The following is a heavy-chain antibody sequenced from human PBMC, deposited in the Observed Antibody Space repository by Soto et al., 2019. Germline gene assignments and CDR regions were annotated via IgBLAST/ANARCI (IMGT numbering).Heavy chain of an antibody. V-gene: IGHV1-2*06. Sequence: QVQLVQSGAEVEKPGASVKVSCKTSGYFFTSHYIHWVRLAPGRGLAWMGRINPNNGDTNSPQKFQGSVTMTSDTSISTAYMEMSVLMSDDTALYYCAREVTYGGGSFSWGLWGQGTLVTVSS. CDR1: GYFFTSHY. CDR2: INPNNGDT. D-gene: IGHD3-10*01. CDR3: AREVTYGGGSFSWGL. J-gene: IGHJ4*02.